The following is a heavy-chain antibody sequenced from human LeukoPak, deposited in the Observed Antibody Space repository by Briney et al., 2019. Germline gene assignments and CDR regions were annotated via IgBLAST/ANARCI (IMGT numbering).Heavy chain of an antibody. D-gene: IGHD2-2*01. V-gene: IGHV3-23*01. CDR2: ISGSGSST. Sequence: GGSLRLSCAASGFTFSSYAMSWVRQAPGKGLEWVSGISGSGSSTFYADSVRGRSTISRDNSKNTLYLQMSSLRAEDTAVYYCAKDQYCTSTSCYVGYWGQGTLVTVSS. CDR1: GFTFSSYA. J-gene: IGHJ4*02. CDR3: AKDQYCTSTSCYVGY.